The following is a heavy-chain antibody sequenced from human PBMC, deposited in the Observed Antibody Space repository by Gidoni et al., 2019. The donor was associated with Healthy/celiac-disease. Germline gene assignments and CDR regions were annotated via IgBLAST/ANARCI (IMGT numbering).Heavy chain of an antibody. D-gene: IGHD3-3*01. Sequence: QVQLQESGPGLVKPSQTLSLTCTVSGGSISSGGYYWSWIRQHPGKGLEWIGYIYYSGSTYYNPSLKSRVTISVDTSKNQFSLKLSSVTAADTAVYYCARGGPWHYDFWSGYIIGWFDPWGQGTLVTVSS. CDR1: GGSISSGGYY. CDR3: ARGGPWHYDFWSGYIIGWFDP. J-gene: IGHJ5*02. V-gene: IGHV4-31*03. CDR2: IYYSGST.